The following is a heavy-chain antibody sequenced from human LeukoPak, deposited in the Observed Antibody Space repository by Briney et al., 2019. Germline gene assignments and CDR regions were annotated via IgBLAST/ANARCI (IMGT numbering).Heavy chain of an antibody. CDR2: TTSSSSYI. CDR1: GFTFSSYN. V-gene: IGHV3-21*01. Sequence: GGSQRLSCAASGFTFSSYNMNWVRQAPGKGLEWVSSTTSSSSYIYYADSVKGRFTISRDDAKNSLYLQMNSLRVEDTAVYYCATGEGGSYPRLYFDDWGQGTLVTVSS. J-gene: IGHJ4*02. D-gene: IGHD1-26*01. CDR3: ATGEGGSYPRLYFDD.